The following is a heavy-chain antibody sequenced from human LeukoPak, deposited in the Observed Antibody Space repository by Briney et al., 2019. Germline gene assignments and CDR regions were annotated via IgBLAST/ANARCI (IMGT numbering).Heavy chain of an antibody. Sequence: SETLSLTCTVSGGSISSSSYYWGWIRQPPGKGLEWIGSIYYSGSTNYNPSLKSRVTISVDTSKNQFSLKLSSVTAADTAVYYCARSYCSGGSCYSDYYGMDVWGQGTTVTVSS. CDR3: ARSYCSGGSCYSDYYGMDV. V-gene: IGHV4-39*07. CDR1: GGSISSSSYY. D-gene: IGHD2-15*01. J-gene: IGHJ6*02. CDR2: IYYSGST.